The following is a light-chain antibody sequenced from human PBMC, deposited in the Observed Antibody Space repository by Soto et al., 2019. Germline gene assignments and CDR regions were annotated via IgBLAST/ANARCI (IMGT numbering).Light chain of an antibody. V-gene: IGLV2-14*01. CDR2: EVS. J-gene: IGLJ3*02. Sequence: QSALPQPASVSGSPGQSITISCTGTSSDVGGFNYVSWYQQYPGEAPKLLIYEVSNRPSGVSSRFSGSKSGNTDSLTISGLQADDEGDYYCSSFTTSNTWVFGGGTKLTVL. CDR1: SSDVGGFNY. CDR3: SSFTTSNTWV.